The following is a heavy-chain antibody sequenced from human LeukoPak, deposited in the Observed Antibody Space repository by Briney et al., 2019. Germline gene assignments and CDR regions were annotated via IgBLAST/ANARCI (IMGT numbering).Heavy chain of an antibody. V-gene: IGHV1-2*02. J-gene: IGHJ4*02. CDR3: ARDPPYGGEFDY. CDR2: INPNSGGT. D-gene: IGHD4-23*01. CDR1: GYTFTGYY. Sequence: ASVKVSCKASGYTFTGYYMHWVRQAPGQGLEWMGWINPNSGGTNYAQKFQGRVTMTRDTSISTAYMELSRLRSDDTAVYYCARDPPYGGEFDYWGQGTPVTVSS.